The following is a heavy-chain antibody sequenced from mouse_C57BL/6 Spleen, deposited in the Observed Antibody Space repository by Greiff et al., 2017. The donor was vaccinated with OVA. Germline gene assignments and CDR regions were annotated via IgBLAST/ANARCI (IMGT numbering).Heavy chain of an antibody. J-gene: IGHJ4*01. CDR3: ARVVTTLYYYAMDY. D-gene: IGHD2-2*01. CDR2: INPNNGGT. CDR1: GYTFTDYN. Sequence: EVQLQQSGPELVKPGASVKIPCKASGYTFTDYNMDWVKQSHGKSLEWIGDINPNNGGTIYNQKFKGKATLTVDKSSSTAYMELRSLTSEDTAVYDCARVVTTLYYYAMDYWGQGTSVTVSS. V-gene: IGHV1-18*01.